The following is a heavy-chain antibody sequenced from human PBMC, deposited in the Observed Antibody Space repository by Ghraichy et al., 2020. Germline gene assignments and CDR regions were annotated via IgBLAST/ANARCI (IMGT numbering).Heavy chain of an antibody. CDR2: IRYDGSNK. CDR1: GFTFSSYG. D-gene: IGHD3-22*01. V-gene: IGHV3-30*02. J-gene: IGHJ4*02. CDR3: AKLNHYYDSSGYYESHYFDY. Sequence: GGSLRLSCAASGFTFSSYGMHWVRQAPGKGLEWVAFIRYDGSNKYYADSVKGRFTISRDNSKNTLYLQMNSLRAEDTAVYYCAKLNHYYDSSGYYESHYFDYWGQGTLVTVSS.